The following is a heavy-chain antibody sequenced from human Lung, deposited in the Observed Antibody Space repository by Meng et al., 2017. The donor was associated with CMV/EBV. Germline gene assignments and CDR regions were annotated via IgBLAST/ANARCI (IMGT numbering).Heavy chain of an antibody. CDR3: VTETGYNYGN. Sequence: QQLLQGWGQGQVQPAETLPPTCSVSGGSISSSINYWGWIRQSPGKGLEWIGSIYFSRNTYYNPSLKIRVTMSVGTAQNKFSLTLRSVTAADTAVYYCVTETGYNYGNWGQGALVTVSS. CDR2: IYFSRNT. D-gene: IGHD5-18*01. V-gene: IGHV4-39*07. CDR1: GGSISSSINY. J-gene: IGHJ4*02.